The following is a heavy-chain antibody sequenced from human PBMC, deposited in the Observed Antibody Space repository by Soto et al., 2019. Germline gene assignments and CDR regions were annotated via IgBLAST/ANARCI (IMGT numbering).Heavy chain of an antibody. V-gene: IGHV1-18*01. J-gene: IGHJ3*02. CDR1: GYTFTSYG. CDR3: ATRGTGDMAPDDAFDI. D-gene: IGHD2-21*01. Sequence: ASVKVSCKASGYTFTSYGISWVRQAPGQGLEWMGWISADNGKTIYAQKFQGRVTMTKDTSTDTAYMELSSLRSEDTAVYYCATRGTGDMAPDDAFDIWGQGTMVTVSS. CDR2: ISADNGKT.